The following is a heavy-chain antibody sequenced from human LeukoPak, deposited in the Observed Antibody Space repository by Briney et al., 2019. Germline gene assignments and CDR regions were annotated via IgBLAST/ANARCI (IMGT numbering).Heavy chain of an antibody. Sequence: GGSLRLSCAASGLTFSSYWMHWVRQAPGKGLVWVSRINSDGSSTCYADSVKGRFTISRDNAKSTAYLQMNSLRAEDTAVYFCSSGLSVLRSNNTPVDYWGQGTLVTVSS. CDR2: INSDGSST. CDR1: GLTFSSYW. D-gene: IGHD4-17*01. V-gene: IGHV3-74*01. CDR3: SSGLSVLRSNNTPVDY. J-gene: IGHJ4*02.